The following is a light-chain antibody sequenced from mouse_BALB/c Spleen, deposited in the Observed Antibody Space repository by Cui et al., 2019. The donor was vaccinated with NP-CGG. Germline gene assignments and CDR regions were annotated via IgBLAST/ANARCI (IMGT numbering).Light chain of an antibody. Sequence: QAIVTQESALTTSPGETVTLTCRSSTGAVTTSNYANWAQEKPDHLFTGLIGGTNNRPPGVPARFSGSLIGDKAALTITGAQTEDEAMYFCALWYSNHWVFGGGTKLTVL. J-gene: IGLJ1*01. CDR3: ALWYSNHWV. V-gene: IGLV1*01. CDR1: TGAVTTSNY. CDR2: GTN.